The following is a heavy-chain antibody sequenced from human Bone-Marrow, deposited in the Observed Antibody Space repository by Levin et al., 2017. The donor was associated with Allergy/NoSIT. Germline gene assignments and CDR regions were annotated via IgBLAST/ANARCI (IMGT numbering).Heavy chain of an antibody. CDR3: ATEDNSGFRF. CDR2: FDPEYRRS. V-gene: IGHV1-24*01. CDR1: GYALTGLS. D-gene: IGHD6-19*01. J-gene: IGHJ4*02. Sequence: ASVKVSCKVSGYALTGLSMQWVRLAPGRGLEWMGGFDPEYRRSIYTQKFQGRLTVTDDTSANTAYMELSSLTSDDTALYYCATEDNSGFRFWGQGTQVTGSS.